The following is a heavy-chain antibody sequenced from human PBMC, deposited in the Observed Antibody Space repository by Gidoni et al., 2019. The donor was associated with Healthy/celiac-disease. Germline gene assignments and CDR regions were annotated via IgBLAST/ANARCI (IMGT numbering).Heavy chain of an antibody. V-gene: IGHV3-49*03. CDR3: TRGYVGLDWFDP. J-gene: IGHJ5*02. D-gene: IGHD1-1*01. CDR1: GFTFGDYA. CDR2: IRSKAYGGTT. Sequence: EVQLVESGGGLVQPGRSLRLSCTASGFTFGDYAMSWFRQAPGKGLEWVGFIRSKAYGGTTEYAASVKGRFTISRDDSKSIAYLQMNSLKTEDTAVYYCTRGYVGLDWFDPWGQGTLVTVSS.